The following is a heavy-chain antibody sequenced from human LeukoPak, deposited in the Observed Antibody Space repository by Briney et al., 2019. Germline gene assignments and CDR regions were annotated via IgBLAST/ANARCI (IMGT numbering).Heavy chain of an antibody. Sequence: GGSLRLSCAASGFTFSSYGMHWVRQAPGKGLEWVAVISYDGSNKYYADSVKGRSTISRDNSKNTLYLQMNSLRAEDTAVYYCAKDLITYYYGSELDYWGQGTLVTVSS. CDR1: GFTFSSYG. V-gene: IGHV3-30*18. J-gene: IGHJ4*02. D-gene: IGHD3-10*01. CDR2: ISYDGSNK. CDR3: AKDLITYYYGSELDY.